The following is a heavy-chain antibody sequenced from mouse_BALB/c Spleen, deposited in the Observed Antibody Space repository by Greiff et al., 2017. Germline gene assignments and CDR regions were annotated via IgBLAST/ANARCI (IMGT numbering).Heavy chain of an antibody. V-gene: IGHV1S41*01. CDR2: IAPGSGST. D-gene: IGHD2-1*01. CDR3: GRCGGNYAWFAY. CDR1: GYTFTSYW. Sequence: DLVKPGASVKLSCKASGYTFTSYWINWIKQRPGQGLEWIGRIAPGSGSTYYNEMFKGKATLTVDTSSSTAYIQLSRLSSEDSAVYFSGRCGGNYAWFAYWGRGGLVSVT. J-gene: IGHJ3*01.